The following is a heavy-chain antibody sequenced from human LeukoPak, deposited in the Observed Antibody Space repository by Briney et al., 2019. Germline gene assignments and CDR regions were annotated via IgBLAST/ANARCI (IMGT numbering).Heavy chain of an antibody. CDR1: GFTFSSYS. CDR3: ARGEYGSGSYHIDY. Sequence: GGALRLSCAASGFTFSSYSMNWVRQAPGKGLEWVSFISSSSSYIYYADSVKGRFTISRDNAKNSLYLQMNSLRAEDTAVYYCARGEYGSGSYHIDYWGQGTLVTVSS. J-gene: IGHJ4*02. CDR2: ISSSSSYI. D-gene: IGHD3-10*01. V-gene: IGHV3-21*01.